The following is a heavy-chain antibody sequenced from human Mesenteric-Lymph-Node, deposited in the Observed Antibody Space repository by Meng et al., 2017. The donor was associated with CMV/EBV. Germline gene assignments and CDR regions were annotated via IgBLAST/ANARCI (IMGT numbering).Heavy chain of an antibody. CDR2: ISGRADNT. V-gene: IGHV3-23*01. CDR3: ARDFSGPLPSYGMDV. D-gene: IGHD3-10*01. CDR1: GFTFSSYE. Sequence: GGSLRLSCVASGFTFSSYEMNWVRQAPGKGLEWVSAISGRADNTYYADSVRGRFTISRDNAKNTVYLQMNSLRAEDTAVYYCARDFSGPLPSYGMDVWGQGTTVTVSS. J-gene: IGHJ6*02.